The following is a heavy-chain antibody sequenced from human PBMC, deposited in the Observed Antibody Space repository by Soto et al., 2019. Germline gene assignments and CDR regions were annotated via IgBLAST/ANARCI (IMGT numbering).Heavy chain of an antibody. Sequence: LDTLSLTCTVPCFSITSTKFYWASIRKPPGMGLEWIGSIYYSGSTYYNPSLKSRVTISVDTSKNQFSLKLSSVTAADTAVYYCVPSSIAARRGNYYYYYGMDVWGQGTTVT. D-gene: IGHD6-6*01. CDR2: IYYSGST. CDR3: VPSSIAARRGNYYYYYGMDV. V-gene: IGHV4-39*01. CDR1: CFSITSTKFY. J-gene: IGHJ6*02.